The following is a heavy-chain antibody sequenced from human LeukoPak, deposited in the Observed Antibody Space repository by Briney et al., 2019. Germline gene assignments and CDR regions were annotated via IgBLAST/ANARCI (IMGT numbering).Heavy chain of an antibody. CDR1: GGSISSSSYY. D-gene: IGHD3-9*01. Sequence: SSETLSLTCTVSGGSISSSSYYWGWIRQPPGKGLEWIGSIYYSGSTYYNPSLKSRVTISVDTSKNQFSLKLSSVTAADTAVYYCASSSLGNYDILTGYFSRQGFDPWGQGTLVTVSS. CDR2: IYYSGST. V-gene: IGHV4-39*01. CDR3: ASSSLGNYDILTGYFSRQGFDP. J-gene: IGHJ5*02.